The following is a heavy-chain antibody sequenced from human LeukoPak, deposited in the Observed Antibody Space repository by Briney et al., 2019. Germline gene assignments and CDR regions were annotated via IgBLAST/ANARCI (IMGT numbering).Heavy chain of an antibody. CDR3: ATLVGSSGWYGEGWFDP. D-gene: IGHD6-19*01. CDR2: FDPEDGET. J-gene: IGHJ5*02. V-gene: IGHV1-24*01. Sequence: ASVKVSCKVSGYTLTELSTHWVRQAPGKGLEWMGGFDPEDGETIYAQKFQGRVTMTEDTSTDTAYMKLSSLRSEDTAVYYCATLVGSSGWYGEGWFDPWGQGTLVTVSS. CDR1: GYTLTELS.